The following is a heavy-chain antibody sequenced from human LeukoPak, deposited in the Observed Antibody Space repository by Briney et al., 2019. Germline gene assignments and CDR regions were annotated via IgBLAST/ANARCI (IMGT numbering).Heavy chain of an antibody. V-gene: IGHV4-4*08. J-gene: IGHJ5*02. CDR1: AGSICNSY. CDR2: ISTSGDI. Sequence: SDTLSPTCAVSAGSICNSYCSWARQPPGKGLEFIGYISTSGDINYNPSLRSRATMSINRSNNQLSLTLTSVTTADTAVYFCVRGPGRGYDLEPWGQGSLVTVSS. D-gene: IGHD3-22*01. CDR3: VRGPGRGYDLEP.